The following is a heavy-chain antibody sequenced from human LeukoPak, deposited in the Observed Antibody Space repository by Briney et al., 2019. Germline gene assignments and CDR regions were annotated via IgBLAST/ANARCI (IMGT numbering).Heavy chain of an antibody. J-gene: IGHJ6*02. V-gene: IGHV3-30*04. CDR3: ARGRDHDYYGSGSYYAWRLYYGMDV. CDR1: GFTFSSYA. D-gene: IGHD3-10*01. Sequence: PGGSLRLSCAASGFTFSSYAMHWVRQAPGKGLEWVAVISYDGSNKYYADSVKGRFTISRDNSKNTLYLQMNSLRAEDTAVYYCARGRDHDYYGSGSYYAWRLYYGMDVWGQGTTVTVSS. CDR2: ISYDGSNK.